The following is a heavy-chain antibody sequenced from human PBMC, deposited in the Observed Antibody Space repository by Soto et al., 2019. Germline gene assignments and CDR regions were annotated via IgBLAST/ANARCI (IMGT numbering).Heavy chain of an antibody. CDR2: MNPNSGNT. CDR3: ARAFSSWAGYYYYMDV. CDR1: GYTFTSYD. J-gene: IGHJ6*03. V-gene: IGHV1-8*01. D-gene: IGHD6-13*01. Sequence: GASVKVSCKASGYTFTSYDINWVRQATGQGLEWMGWMNPNSGNTGYAQKFQGRVTMTRNTSTSTAYMELSSLRSEDTAVYYCARAFSSWAGYYYYMDVWGKGTTVTVSS.